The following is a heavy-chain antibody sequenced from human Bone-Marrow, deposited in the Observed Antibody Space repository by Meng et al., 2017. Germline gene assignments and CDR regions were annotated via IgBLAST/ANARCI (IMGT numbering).Heavy chain of an antibody. V-gene: IGHV3-7*03. Sequence: GESLKISCAASGFTFSSYWMSWVRQAPGKGLEWVANIKPDGSEKYYVDSVKGRFTISRDNAKNSLYLQMNSLRAEDTAVYYCAKDSGRYDYWGQGTLVTVSS. CDR2: IKPDGSEK. D-gene: IGHD1-26*01. J-gene: IGHJ4*02. CDR1: GFTFSSYW. CDR3: AKDSGRYDY.